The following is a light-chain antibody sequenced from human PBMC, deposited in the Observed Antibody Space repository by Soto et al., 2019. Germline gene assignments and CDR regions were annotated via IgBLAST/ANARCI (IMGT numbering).Light chain of an antibody. J-gene: IGKJ1*01. CDR3: QQYGASPWT. Sequence: EIVMTQSPGTLSLSPGERATLSCRASQSVSSSHLAWYQQKRGQAPRLLIYDTSTRATGIPDRFSGSGSGTDFTLTISRLEPEDFAVYHCQQYGASPWTFGQGTKVEVK. V-gene: IGKV3-20*01. CDR2: DTS. CDR1: QSVSSSH.